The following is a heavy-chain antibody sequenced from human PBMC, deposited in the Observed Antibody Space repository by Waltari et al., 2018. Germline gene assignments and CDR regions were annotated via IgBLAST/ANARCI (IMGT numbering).Heavy chain of an antibody. D-gene: IGHD5-12*01. CDR2: INPNSGGT. Sequence: QVQLVQSGAEVKKPGASVKVSCKASKYTFTDYYMHWVRQAPGQGLEWMGWINPNSGGTNYAQKFQGWVTRTRDTSISTVYMELTRLRSDDTAVYYCAREIGPYIGYDQHFDYWGQGTLVTVSS. CDR3: AREIGPYIGYDQHFDY. J-gene: IGHJ4*02. CDR1: KYTFTDYY. V-gene: IGHV1-2*04.